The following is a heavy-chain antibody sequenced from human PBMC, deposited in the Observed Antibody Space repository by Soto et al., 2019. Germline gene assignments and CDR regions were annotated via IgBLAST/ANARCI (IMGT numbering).Heavy chain of an antibody. J-gene: IGHJ3*02. CDR2: IWYDGSNK. V-gene: IGHV3-33*01. D-gene: IGHD3-22*01. CDR3: ARENYYDSSRTRAFDI. Sequence: PGGSLRISCAASGFTFSSYGMHWVRQAPGKGLEWVAVIWYDGSNKYYADSVKGRFTISRDNSKNTLYLQMNSLRAEDTAVYYCARENYYDSSRTRAFDIWGQGTMVTVSS. CDR1: GFTFSSYG.